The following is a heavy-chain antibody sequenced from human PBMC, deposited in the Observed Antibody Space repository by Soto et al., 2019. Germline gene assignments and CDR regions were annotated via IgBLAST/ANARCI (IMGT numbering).Heavy chain of an antibody. CDR1: GYTFTSYG. CDR2: ISAYNGNT. Sequence: QVQLVQSGAEVKKPGASVKVSCKASGYTFTSYGISWVRQAPGQGLEWMGWISAYNGNTKYAQKRQGRVTMTTDTSASTAYRELRSLESDHTAVYYCARRDPPMAVWGQGTTVTVSS. V-gene: IGHV1-18*01. J-gene: IGHJ6*02. CDR3: ARRDPPMAV.